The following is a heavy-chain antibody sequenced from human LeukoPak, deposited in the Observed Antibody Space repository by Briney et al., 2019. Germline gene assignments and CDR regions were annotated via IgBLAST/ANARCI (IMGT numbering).Heavy chain of an antibody. CDR1: GYTFTNYN. D-gene: IGHD3-22*01. CDR3: ARSLQGRGYYYGVDR. CDR2: INPSDDNT. V-gene: IGHV1-46*01. Sequence: ASVKVSCKASGYTFTNYNIHWVRQAPGQGLEWMGIINPSDDNTTYAQKFQGRVTMTSDTSTSTVFLELSSLRSDDTALYYCARSLQGRGYYYGVDRWGQGTVVTVSS. J-gene: IGHJ5*02.